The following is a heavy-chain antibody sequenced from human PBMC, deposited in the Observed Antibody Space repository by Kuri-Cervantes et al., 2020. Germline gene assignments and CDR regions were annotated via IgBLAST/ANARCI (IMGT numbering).Heavy chain of an antibody. J-gene: IGHJ4*02. CDR2: IYSGGST. Sequence: GESLKISCAASGSTVSSNYMSWVRQAPGKGLEWVSVIYSGGSTYYADSVEGRFTISRDNSKNTLYLQMNSLRAEDTAVYYCVVIAVADKTDYWGQGTLVTVSS. CDR3: VVIAVADKTDY. D-gene: IGHD6-19*01. CDR1: GSTVSSNY. V-gene: IGHV3-53*01.